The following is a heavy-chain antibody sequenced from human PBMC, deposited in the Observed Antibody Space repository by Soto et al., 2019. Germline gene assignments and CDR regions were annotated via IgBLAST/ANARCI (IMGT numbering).Heavy chain of an antibody. CDR2: SNPSGGST. V-gene: IGHV1-46*01. Sequence: QVQLVQSGAEVKKPGASVKVSCKASGYTFTSYYMHWVRQAPGQGIEWMGISNPSGGSTSYARKFQGRVTMTRDTSTSTVYMELSSLRSEDSAVYYCARDWAGPEGENYGMDVWGQGTTVTVSS. D-gene: IGHD2-21*01. CDR1: GYTFTSYY. J-gene: IGHJ6*02. CDR3: ARDWAGPEGENYGMDV.